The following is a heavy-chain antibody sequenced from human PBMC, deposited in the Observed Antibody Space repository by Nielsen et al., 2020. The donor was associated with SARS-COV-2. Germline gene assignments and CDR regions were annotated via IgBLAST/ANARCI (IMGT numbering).Heavy chain of an antibody. V-gene: IGHV3-7*03. D-gene: IGHD6-19*01. CDR3: ARDQYGEYSSGRYDAFDI. CDR1: GVSISGTDYY. Sequence: ETLSLTCTVSGVSISGTDYYWSWVRQAPGKGLEWVANIKQDGSEKYYVDSVKGRFTISRDNAKNSLYLQMNSLRAEDTAVYYCARDQYGEYSSGRYDAFDIWGQGTMVTVSS. J-gene: IGHJ3*02. CDR2: IKQDGSEK.